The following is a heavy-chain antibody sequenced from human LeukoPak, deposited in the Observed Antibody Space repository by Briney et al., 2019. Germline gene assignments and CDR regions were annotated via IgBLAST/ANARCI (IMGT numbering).Heavy chain of an antibody. Sequence: GGSLRLSCAASGFTFSSYWMHWVRQAPGKGLVWVSRINSDGSSTSYADSVKGRFTISRDNAKNTLYLQMNSLRAADTAVYYCARGRWGSYALYYFDYWGQGTLVTVSS. CDR3: ARGRWGSYALYYFDY. D-gene: IGHD1-26*01. CDR2: INSDGSST. V-gene: IGHV3-74*01. CDR1: GFTFSSYW. J-gene: IGHJ4*02.